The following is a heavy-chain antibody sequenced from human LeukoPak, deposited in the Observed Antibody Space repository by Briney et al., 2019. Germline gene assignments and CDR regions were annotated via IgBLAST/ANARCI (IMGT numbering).Heavy chain of an antibody. CDR2: IDWSGGQK. CDR3: ARGPDGDYSYTYFDY. CDR1: GFKFDDHG. V-gene: IGHV3-20*04. D-gene: IGHD4-17*01. J-gene: IGHJ4*02. Sequence: PGGALRLSCGASGFKFDDHGMNWVRQVPGKGLERVSGIDWSGGQKGYGESVKGRFPISRDNAKGYLYLQMTSLRVEDTALYYCARGPDGDYSYTYFDYWGQGILVTVSS.